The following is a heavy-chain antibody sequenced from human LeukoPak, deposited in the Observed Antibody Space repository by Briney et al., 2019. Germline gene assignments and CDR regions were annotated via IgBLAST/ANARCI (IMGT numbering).Heavy chain of an antibody. CDR2: IYYSGST. V-gene: IGHV4-59*01. D-gene: IGHD2-21*01. Sequence: SETLSLTCTVSGGSISSYYWSWIRQPPGKGLEWIGYIYYSGSTIYNPSLKSRVTMSVDTSMNQFSLRLSSVTAADTAIYYCARTYGGGVTDAFDIWGQGTIVTVSS. CDR1: GGSISSYY. J-gene: IGHJ3*02. CDR3: ARTYGGGVTDAFDI.